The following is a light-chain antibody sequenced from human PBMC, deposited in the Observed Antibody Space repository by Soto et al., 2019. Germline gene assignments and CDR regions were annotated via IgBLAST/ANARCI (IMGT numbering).Light chain of an antibody. CDR1: QSVSNNY. CDR2: GAS. J-gene: IGKJ4*01. Sequence: EIVLTQSPGTLSLSPGERATLSCRASQSVSNNYLAWYQQKPGQAPRLLIYGASNRATGIPDRFNGSGSGTEFTLTISSLEPEDFAVYYCQQYNHWPLTFGGGTKVDNK. V-gene: IGKV3-20*01. CDR3: QQYNHWPLT.